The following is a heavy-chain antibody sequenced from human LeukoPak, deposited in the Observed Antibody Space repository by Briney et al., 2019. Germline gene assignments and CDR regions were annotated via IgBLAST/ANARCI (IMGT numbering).Heavy chain of an antibody. V-gene: IGHV3-23*01. J-gene: IGHJ4*02. CDR1: GFTFSSSA. D-gene: IGHD3-10*01. CDR3: AATRVCGGVLLRPNCLYFEN. CDR2: IDYAGGST. Sequence: PGGSLRLSCAASGFTFSSSAMSWVRQAPGRGLEWVSGIDYAGGSTNYADSVQGRFTVSRDNSKNTLYLQMNSLRAEDTAIYYCAATRVCGGVLLRPNCLYFENWGQGTLVTVSS.